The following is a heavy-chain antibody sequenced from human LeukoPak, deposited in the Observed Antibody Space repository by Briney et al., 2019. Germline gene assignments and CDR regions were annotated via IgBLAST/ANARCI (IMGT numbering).Heavy chain of an antibody. V-gene: IGHV3-15*01. CDR1: GFTFSNAW. D-gene: IGHD5-24*01. J-gene: IGHJ4*02. CDR3: TSRDGYNSPFDY. CDR2: IKSKTDGGTT. Sequence: GGSLRLSCAASGFTFSNAWMSWVRQAPGKGLEWVGRIKSKTDGGTTDYAAPVKGRFTISRDDSRNTLYLQMNSLKTEDTAVYYCTSRDGYNSPFDYWGQGTLVTVSS.